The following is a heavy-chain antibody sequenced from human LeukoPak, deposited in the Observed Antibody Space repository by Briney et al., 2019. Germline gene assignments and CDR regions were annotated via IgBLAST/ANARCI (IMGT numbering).Heavy chain of an antibody. D-gene: IGHD6-19*01. CDR2: MWYGGSNK. Sequence: GGSLRLSCAASGFTFSSSGMHWVRQAPGKGLEWVAVMWYGGSNKYYADSVKGRFTISRDNSNNTLYLQMNSLRAEDTAVYYCARLGKQWLVRLPDYWGQGALVTVSS. V-gene: IGHV3-33*01. CDR3: ARLGKQWLVRLPDY. J-gene: IGHJ4*02. CDR1: GFTFSSSG.